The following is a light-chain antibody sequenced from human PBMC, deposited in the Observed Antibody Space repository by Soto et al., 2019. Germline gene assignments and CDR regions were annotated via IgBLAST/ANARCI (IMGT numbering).Light chain of an antibody. J-gene: IGKJ4*01. Sequence: IVLTQSPATLSLSPGERATLSCRASQSVTNLLAWYQHKPGQAHRLLLDDASHRATGIPARFSGSGSGTDCTLIISSREPEDFAFYFCQQRSNCLSFGGGTKGEIQ. CDR3: QQRSNCLS. CDR1: QSVTNL. V-gene: IGKV3-11*01. CDR2: DAS.